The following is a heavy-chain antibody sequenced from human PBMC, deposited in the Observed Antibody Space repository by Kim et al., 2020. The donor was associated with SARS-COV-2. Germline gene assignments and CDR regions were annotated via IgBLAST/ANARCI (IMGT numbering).Heavy chain of an antibody. CDR2: TSSSSDST. D-gene: IGHD2-2*01. CDR3: AKGRSGTINSCYNY. J-gene: IGHJ4*02. Sequence: GGSRRLSCAASGFTFNNYAMSWVRQAPGKGLEWVSVTSSSSDSTYYADSVKGRFTISRDNSNNTLYLQMDSLRADDTAIYYCAKGRSGTINSCYNYWGQGTLVTVSS. CDR1: GFTFNNYA. V-gene: IGHV3-23*01.